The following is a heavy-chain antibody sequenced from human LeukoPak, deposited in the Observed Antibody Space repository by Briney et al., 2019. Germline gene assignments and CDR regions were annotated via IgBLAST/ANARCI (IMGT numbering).Heavy chain of an antibody. Sequence: PGGSLRLSCAASGFTFSSYWMNWVRQAPGKGLVWVSRISSDGTRTNYADSVKGRFTISRDNAKNTLYLQMNSLRAEDTAVYYCARDSLVGPTTFDSWGQGTLVTVSS. J-gene: IGHJ4*02. CDR3: ARDSLVGPTTFDS. D-gene: IGHD1-26*01. CDR2: ISSDGTRT. V-gene: IGHV3-74*01. CDR1: GFTFSSYW.